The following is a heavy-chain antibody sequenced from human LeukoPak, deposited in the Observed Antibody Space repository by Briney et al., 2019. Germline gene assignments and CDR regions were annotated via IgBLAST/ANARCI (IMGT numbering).Heavy chain of an antibody. CDR2: ISWNSGSI. Sequence: PGGSLRLSCAASGLTFDDYAMHWVRQAPGKGLEWVSGISWNSGSIGYADSVKGRFTISRDNAKNSLYLQMNSLRVEDTALYYCAVGSGLVRPLPGSGWGQGTLVTVSS. CDR3: AVGSGLVRPLPGSG. J-gene: IGHJ4*02. D-gene: IGHD6-19*01. V-gene: IGHV3-9*01. CDR1: GLTFDDYA.